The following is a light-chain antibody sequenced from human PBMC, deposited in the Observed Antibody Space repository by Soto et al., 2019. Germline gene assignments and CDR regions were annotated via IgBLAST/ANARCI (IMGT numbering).Light chain of an antibody. CDR2: GNS. CDR3: QSYDSSLSALWV. CDR1: SSNIGAGYD. J-gene: IGLJ1*01. V-gene: IGLV1-40*01. Sequence: QSVLTQPPSVSGAPGQRVTISCTGSSSNIGAGYDVHWYQQLPGTAPKLLIYGNSNRPSGVPDRFSGSKSGTSASLAITGLQAEDEADYYCQSYDSSLSALWVFVTGTKLTVL.